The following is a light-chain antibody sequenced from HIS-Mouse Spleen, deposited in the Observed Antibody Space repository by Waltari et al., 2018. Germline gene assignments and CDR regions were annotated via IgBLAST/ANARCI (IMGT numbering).Light chain of an antibody. V-gene: IGLV2-11*01. Sequence: QSALTQPRSVSGSPGQSVTISCTGTSSDVGGYNYVPWSQQHPGKAPKLMIYDVSKRPSGVPDRFSGSKSGNTASLTISGLQAEDEADYYCCSYAGSYTLVFGGGTKLTVL. CDR1: SSDVGGYNY. CDR2: DVS. J-gene: IGLJ2*01. CDR3: CSYAGSYTLV.